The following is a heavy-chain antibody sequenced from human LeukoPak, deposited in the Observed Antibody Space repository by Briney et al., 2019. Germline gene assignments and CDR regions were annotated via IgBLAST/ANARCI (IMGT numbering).Heavy chain of an antibody. CDR2: ISGSGSNT. D-gene: IGHD5-18*01. CDR3: AKDREEASYGLDAYDV. CDR1: GFTFSSYG. Sequence: GGSLRLSCAASGFTFSSYGMGWVRQAPGKGLEWVSAISGSGSNTYYADSVKGRFTISRDNSKNTLYLQMNSLRAEDTAVYYCAKDREEASYGLDAYDVWGRGTKVTVSS. J-gene: IGHJ3*01. V-gene: IGHV3-23*01.